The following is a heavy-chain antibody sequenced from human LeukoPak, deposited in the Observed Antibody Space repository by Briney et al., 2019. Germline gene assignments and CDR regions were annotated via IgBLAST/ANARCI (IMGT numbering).Heavy chain of an antibody. J-gene: IGHJ6*03. CDR3: ARRGYSGYVGYYYYYMDV. D-gene: IGHD5-12*01. CDR1: GGSFSGYY. CDR2: INHSGST. Sequence: SETLSLTCAVYGGSFSGYYWSWIRQPPGKGLEWIGEINHSGSTNYNPSLKSRVTISVDTSKNQFSLKLSSVTAADTAVYYCARRGYSGYVGYYYYYMDVWGKGTTVTISS. V-gene: IGHV4-34*01.